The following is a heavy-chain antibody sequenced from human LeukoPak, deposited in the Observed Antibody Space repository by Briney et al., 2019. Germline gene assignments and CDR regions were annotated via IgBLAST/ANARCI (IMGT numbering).Heavy chain of an antibody. CDR2: IRYDGSNK. CDR1: GFTFSSYG. V-gene: IGHV3-30*02. D-gene: IGHD5-12*01. J-gene: IGHJ6*03. CDR3: ARGIVATMPYYYYYYMDV. Sequence: GGSLRLSCAASGFTFSSYGMHWVRQAPGKGLEWVAFIRYDGSNKYYADSVKGRFTISRDNSKNTLYLQMNSLRAEDTAVYYCARGIVATMPYYYYYYMDVWGKGTTVTISS.